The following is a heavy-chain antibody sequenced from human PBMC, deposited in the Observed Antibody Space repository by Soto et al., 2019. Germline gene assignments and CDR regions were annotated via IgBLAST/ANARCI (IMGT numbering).Heavy chain of an antibody. CDR1: GFIFSSYD. CDR3: ARGDPLNYGSYPYWNYYGMDV. D-gene: IGHD1-1*01. V-gene: IGHV3-13*01. CDR2: ITTTGDT. J-gene: IGHJ6*02. Sequence: GSLRLSCAASGFIFSSYDVHWVRQAPGKGLEWVSVITTTGDTYYAASVEGRFTISRENAENSLYLQMNSLRAEDAAVYYCARGDPLNYGSYPYWNYYGMDVWGRGTTVT.